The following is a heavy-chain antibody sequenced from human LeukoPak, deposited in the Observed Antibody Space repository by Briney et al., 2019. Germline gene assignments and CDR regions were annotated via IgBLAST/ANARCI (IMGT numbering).Heavy chain of an antibody. J-gene: IGHJ5*02. Sequence: GGSLRLSCAASGFTFSSYAMSWVRQAPGKGLEWVSAISGSGGSTYYADSVKGRFTISRDNSKNTLHLQVNSLRAEDTAVYYCAKFTGGNWFDPWGQGTLVTVSS. V-gene: IGHV3-23*01. D-gene: IGHD4-23*01. CDR3: AKFTGGNWFDP. CDR2: ISGSGGST. CDR1: GFTFSSYA.